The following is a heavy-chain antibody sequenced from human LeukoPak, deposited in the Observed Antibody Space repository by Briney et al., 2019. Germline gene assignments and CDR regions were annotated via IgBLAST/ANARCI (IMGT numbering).Heavy chain of an antibody. CDR2: INPSGGST. Sequence: GASVKVSCKASGYTFTSYYMHWVRQAPGQGLEWMGIINPSGGSTSYAQKFQGRVTMTMDTSTSTVYMELSSLRSEDTAVYYCARGDYGDYVDGGTGAFDIWGQGTMVTVSS. V-gene: IGHV1-46*01. D-gene: IGHD4-17*01. J-gene: IGHJ3*02. CDR3: ARGDYGDYVDGGTGAFDI. CDR1: GYTFTSYY.